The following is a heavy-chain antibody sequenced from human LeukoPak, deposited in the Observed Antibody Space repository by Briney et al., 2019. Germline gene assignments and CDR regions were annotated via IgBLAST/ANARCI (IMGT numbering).Heavy chain of an antibody. D-gene: IGHD3-10*01. V-gene: IGHV4-61*02. CDR3: ARDGGLLWFGELFSWFDP. J-gene: IGHJ5*02. Sequence: SQTLSLTCTVSGGSISSGSYYWSWIRQPAGKGLEWIGRIYTSGSTNYNPSLKSRVTISVDTSKNQFSRKLSSVTAADTAVYYCARDGGLLWFGELFSWFDPRGQGTLVTVSS. CDR2: IYTSGST. CDR1: GGSISSGSYY.